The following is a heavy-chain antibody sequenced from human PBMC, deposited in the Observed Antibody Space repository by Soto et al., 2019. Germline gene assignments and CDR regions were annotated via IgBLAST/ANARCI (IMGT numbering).Heavy chain of an antibody. CDR3: AKDKGVFNWATSYFDY. CDR1: GFTFSAYD. D-gene: IGHD1-1*01. Sequence: PGGSLRLSCAASGFTFSAYDMNWVRQAPGKGLEWVALTSYDGNNEYYTDSVKCRFTISRDNSKNTLFLQMNSPRPEDTAVYYCAKDKGVFNWATSYFDYWGQGALVTVSS. J-gene: IGHJ4*02. CDR2: TSYDGNNE. V-gene: IGHV3-30*18.